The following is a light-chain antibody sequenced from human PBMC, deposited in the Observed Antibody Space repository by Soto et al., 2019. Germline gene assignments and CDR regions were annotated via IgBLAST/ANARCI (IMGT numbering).Light chain of an antibody. Sequence: EIVMTQSPATLSVSPGERATLSCRASQSVSSNLAWYQQKPGQAPSLLIYDASTRATGIPARFSGSGSGTEFTLTISSLQSEDFAVYYCQQYYNWPRTFGQGTRVEIK. V-gene: IGKV3-15*01. J-gene: IGKJ1*01. CDR2: DAS. CDR1: QSVSSN. CDR3: QQYYNWPRT.